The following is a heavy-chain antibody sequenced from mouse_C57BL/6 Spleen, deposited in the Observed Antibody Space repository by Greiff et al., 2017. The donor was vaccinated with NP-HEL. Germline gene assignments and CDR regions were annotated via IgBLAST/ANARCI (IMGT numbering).Heavy chain of an antibody. CDR2: FYPGSGSI. D-gene: IGHD2-10*02. Sequence: VQLQQSGAELVKPGASVKLSCKASGYTFTEYTIHWVKQRSGQGLEWIGWFYPGSGSIKYNEKFKDKATLTADKSSSTVYMELSRLTSEDSAVYFCARHEETRYGNYDYAMDYWGQGTSVTVSS. V-gene: IGHV1-62-2*01. CDR3: ARHEETRYGNYDYAMDY. CDR1: GYTFTEYT. J-gene: IGHJ4*01.